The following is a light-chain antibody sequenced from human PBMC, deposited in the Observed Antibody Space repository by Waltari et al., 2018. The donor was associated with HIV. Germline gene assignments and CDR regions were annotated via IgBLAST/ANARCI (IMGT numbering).Light chain of an antibody. J-gene: IGKJ5*01. V-gene: IGKV4-1*01. Sequence: DIVLTQSPDSLSVSLGERATITCKSRQSVMSDSDDKNFLAWYHHRSGQPPKLLIYWASIRASGFPDRFRGSGSGTDYALSTRRLHGEDGAVYDCQPNYSRPITFGQGTRLEI. CDR1: QSVMSDSDDKNF. CDR3: QPNYSRPIT. CDR2: WAS.